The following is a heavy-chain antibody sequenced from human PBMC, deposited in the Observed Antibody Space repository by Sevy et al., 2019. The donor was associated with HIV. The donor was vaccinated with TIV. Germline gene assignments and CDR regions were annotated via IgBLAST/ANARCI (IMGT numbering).Heavy chain of an antibody. CDR3: ARDHYQLGYCSGGSCYPVY. J-gene: IGHJ4*02. CDR1: GFTFSSYA. V-gene: IGHV3-30-3*01. D-gene: IGHD2-15*01. Sequence: GGSLRLSCAASGFTFSSYAMHWVRQAPGKGLEWVAVISYDGSNKYYADSVKGRFTISRDNSRNTLYLRMDSLRAEDTAVYYCARDHYQLGYCSGGSCYPVYWGQGTLVTVSS. CDR2: ISYDGSNK.